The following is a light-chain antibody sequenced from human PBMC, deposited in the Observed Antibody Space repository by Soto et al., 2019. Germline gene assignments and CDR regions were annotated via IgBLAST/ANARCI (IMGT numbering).Light chain of an antibody. CDR1: SSNIGNNY. V-gene: IGLV1-51*01. CDR2: DNT. CDR3: AAWDDSLNGWV. Sequence: QSVLTQPPSVSAAPGQKVTISCSGSSSNIGNNYLSWYQQLPGTAPKLLIYDNTKRPSGIPDRFSGSKSATSATLTITGLQPENEADYYCAAWDDSLNGWVFGGGTKLTVL. J-gene: IGLJ3*02.